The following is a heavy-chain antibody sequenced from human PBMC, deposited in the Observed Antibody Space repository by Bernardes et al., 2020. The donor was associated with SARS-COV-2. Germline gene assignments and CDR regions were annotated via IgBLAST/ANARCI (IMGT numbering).Heavy chain of an antibody. J-gene: IGHJ6*02. CDR1: GFTFSIHG. D-gene: IGHD1-26*01. V-gene: IGHV3-33*01. CDR3: ARGQWETSWVMDI. CDR2: IWYDGSSK. Sequence: GGSLRLSCAATGFTFSIHGIHWVRQAPGKGLEWVAVIWYDGSSKDYADSVKGRFTISRDNSRNTLYLQMNSLRADDTAVYYCARGQWETSWVMDIWGQGTTVTVSS.